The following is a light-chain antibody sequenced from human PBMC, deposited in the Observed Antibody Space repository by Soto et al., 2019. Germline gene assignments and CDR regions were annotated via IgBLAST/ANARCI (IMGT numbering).Light chain of an antibody. CDR1: RSDVGAYNY. CDR2: EVT. J-gene: IGLJ1*01. V-gene: IGLV2-14*01. Sequence: QSALTQPASVSGSPGQSIAISCTGTRSDVGAYNYVSWYQQHPGKAPKLMISEVTNRPSGVSDRFSGSKSGNTASLTISGLQAEDEADYYCQTHDSSLSAYVFGTGTKVTVL. CDR3: QTHDSSLSAYV.